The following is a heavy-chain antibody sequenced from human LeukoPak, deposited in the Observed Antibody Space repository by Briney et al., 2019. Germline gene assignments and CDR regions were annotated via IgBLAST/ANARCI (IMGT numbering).Heavy chain of an antibody. Sequence: GGSLRLSCAASGFTFSSYEMNWVRQAPGKGLEWVSYISSSGSTIYYADSVKGRFTISRDNAKNSLYLQMNSLRAEDTAVYYCARDQGAGPQKNWFDPWGQGTLVTVSS. CDR2: ISSSGSTI. CDR1: GFTFSSYE. V-gene: IGHV3-48*03. CDR3: ARDQGAGPQKNWFDP. D-gene: IGHD6-19*01. J-gene: IGHJ5*02.